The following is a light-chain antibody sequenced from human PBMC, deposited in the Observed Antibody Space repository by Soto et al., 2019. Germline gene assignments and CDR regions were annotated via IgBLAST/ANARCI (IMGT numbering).Light chain of an antibody. CDR3: QQSSSSPIT. J-gene: IGKJ5*01. V-gene: IGKV1-39*01. Sequence: QKPGKAPKLLISATSFLQSGVPSRFSGSGSGTDFTLTINSLEPEDFATYYCQQSSSSPITFGQGTRLE. CDR2: ATS.